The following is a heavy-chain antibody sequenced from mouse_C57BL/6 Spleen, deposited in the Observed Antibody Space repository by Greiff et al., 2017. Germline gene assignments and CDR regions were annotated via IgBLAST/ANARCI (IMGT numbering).Heavy chain of an antibody. J-gene: IGHJ1*03. D-gene: IGHD1-1*01. Sequence: EVKLMESGGGLVQSGRSLRLSCATSGFTFSDFYMEWVRQAPGKGLEWIAASRNKANDYTTEYSASVKGRFIVSRDTSQSILYLQMNALRAEDTAIYYCARDAYGSSGWYFEVWGTGTTVTVSS. CDR1: GFTFSDFY. CDR2: SRNKANDYTT. CDR3: ARDAYGSSGWYFEV. V-gene: IGHV7-1*01.